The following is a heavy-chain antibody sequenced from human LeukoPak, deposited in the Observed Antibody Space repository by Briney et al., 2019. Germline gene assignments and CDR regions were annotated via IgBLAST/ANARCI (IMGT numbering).Heavy chain of an antibody. J-gene: IGHJ5*02. CDR1: GGSISSYY. Sequence: SETLSLTCTVSGGSISSYYWSWIRQPAGKGLEWIGRIYTSGSTNYNPSLKSRVTMSVDTSKNQFSLKLSSVTAADTAVYYCARDRYCSSTSCFKGPTTNNWFDPWGQGTLATVSS. D-gene: IGHD2-2*01. CDR3: ARDRYCSSTSCFKGPTTNNWFDP. V-gene: IGHV4-4*07. CDR2: IYTSGST.